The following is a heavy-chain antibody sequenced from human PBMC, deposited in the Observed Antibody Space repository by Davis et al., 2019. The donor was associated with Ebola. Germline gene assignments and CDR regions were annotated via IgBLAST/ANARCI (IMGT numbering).Heavy chain of an antibody. CDR3: AREGGRYYDSSGYVFDI. V-gene: IGHV1-46*01. CDR2: INPITGGT. Sequence: ASVKVSCKASGYRFTSYYMHWVRQAPGQGLEWMGIINPITGGTSHAQNFQVRVNMTRDTSTSTVYMELSSLRSADTAVYYCAREGGRYYDSSGYVFDIWGQGTMVKVSS. D-gene: IGHD3-22*01. J-gene: IGHJ3*02. CDR1: GYRFTSYY.